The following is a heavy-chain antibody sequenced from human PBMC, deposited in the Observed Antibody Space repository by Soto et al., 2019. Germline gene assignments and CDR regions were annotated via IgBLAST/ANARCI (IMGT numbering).Heavy chain of an antibody. Sequence: GGSLRLSCAASGFTFSSYSMNWVRQAPGKGLEWVSSISSSSSYIYYADSVKGRFTISRDNAKKSLYLQMNSLRAEDTAVYYCARVSTSVDTAMVAPENYYYYYGMDVWGQGTTVTVSS. J-gene: IGHJ6*02. CDR1: GFTFSSYS. D-gene: IGHD5-18*01. CDR3: ARVSTSVDTAMVAPENYYYYYGMDV. CDR2: ISSSSSYI. V-gene: IGHV3-21*01.